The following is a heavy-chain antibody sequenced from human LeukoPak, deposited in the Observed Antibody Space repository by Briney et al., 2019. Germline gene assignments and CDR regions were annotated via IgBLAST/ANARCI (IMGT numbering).Heavy chain of an antibody. J-gene: IGHJ4*02. CDR2: IYSGGTT. V-gene: IGHV3-66*01. D-gene: IGHD3-22*01. CDR1: GFTVSSNY. Sequence: GGSLRLSCAASGFTVSSNYLSWVRQAPGKGLEWVSVIYSGGTTYYADSVKGRFTISRDNSQNTIYLQMNSLRAEDTAVYYCARDSYYYDSSGYYRFDYWGQGTLVTVSS. CDR3: ARDSYYYDSSGYYRFDY.